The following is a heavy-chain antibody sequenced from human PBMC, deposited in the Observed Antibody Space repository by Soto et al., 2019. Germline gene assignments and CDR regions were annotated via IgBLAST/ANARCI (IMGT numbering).Heavy chain of an antibody. D-gene: IGHD3-16*01. J-gene: IGHJ4*02. V-gene: IGHV3-23*01. CDR3: AKDSHWGIISPTHDY. CDR1: GFTFSSSA. Sequence: GGSLRLSCAASGFTFSSSAMSWVRQAPGKGLERVATFRESGGTTHYADSVKGRFTISRDASKNMLNLKMNSLRAEDTAIYYCAKDSHWGIISPTHDYWGQGTRVTVSS. CDR2: FRESGGTT.